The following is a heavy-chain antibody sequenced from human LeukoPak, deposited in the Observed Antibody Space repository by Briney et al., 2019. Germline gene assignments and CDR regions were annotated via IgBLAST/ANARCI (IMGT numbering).Heavy chain of an antibody. Sequence: SETLSLTCAVYGGSFSGYYWSWIRQPPGKGLEWIGEINHSGSTNYNPSLKSRVTISVDTSKNQFSLKLSSVAAADTAVYYCARGRKVYCSGGSCYSWYSRGMDVWGQGTTVTVSS. CDR1: GGSFSGYY. V-gene: IGHV4-34*01. CDR3: ARGRKVYCSGGSCYSWYSRGMDV. CDR2: INHSGST. D-gene: IGHD2-15*01. J-gene: IGHJ6*02.